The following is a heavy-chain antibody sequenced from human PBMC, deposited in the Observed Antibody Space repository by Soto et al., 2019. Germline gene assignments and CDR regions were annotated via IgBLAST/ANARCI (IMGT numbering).Heavy chain of an antibody. CDR1: GGTFSSYA. CDR3: ARHPGYYDILTGYTTYYFDS. D-gene: IGHD3-9*01. CDR2: IIPIFGTA. V-gene: IGHV1-69*13. J-gene: IGHJ4*02. Sequence: VKVSCKASGGTFSSYAISWVRQAPGQGLEWMGGIIPIFGTANYAQKFQGRVTITADESTSTAYMELSSLRSEDTAVYYCARHPGYYDILTGYTTYYFDSWGQGILVTVSS.